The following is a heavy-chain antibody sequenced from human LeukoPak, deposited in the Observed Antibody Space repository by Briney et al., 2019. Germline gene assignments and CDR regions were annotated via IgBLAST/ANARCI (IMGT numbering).Heavy chain of an antibody. V-gene: IGHV4-39*01. CDR3: ARVEAAGVICL. CDR2: VYYSGST. D-gene: IGHD3-10*01. Sequence: SETLSLTCTVSGGSISGTNYRWGWIRQPPGKGLEWIGTVYYSGSTSYNPSLKSRVTTSVDTSKNQFSLKVISVTAADTALYYCARVEAAGVICLWGQGTLVTVSS. J-gene: IGHJ4*02. CDR1: GGSISGTNYR.